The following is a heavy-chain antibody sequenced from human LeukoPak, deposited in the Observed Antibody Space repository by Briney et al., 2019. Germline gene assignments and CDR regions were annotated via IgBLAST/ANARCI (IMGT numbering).Heavy chain of an antibody. J-gene: IGHJ4*02. V-gene: IGHV4-34*01. CDR3: ARRYDFWSGNYFDY. CDR2: INHSGST. Sequence: SETLSLTCAVYGGSFSGYYWSWIRQPPGRGLEWIGEINHSGSTNYNPSLKSRVTISVDTSKNQFSLKLSSVTAADMAVYYCARRYDFWSGNYFDYWGQGTLVTVSS. D-gene: IGHD3-3*01. CDR1: GGSFSGYY.